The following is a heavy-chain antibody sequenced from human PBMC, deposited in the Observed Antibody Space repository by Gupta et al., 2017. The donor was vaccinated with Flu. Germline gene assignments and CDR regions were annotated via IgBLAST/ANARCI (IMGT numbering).Heavy chain of an antibody. CDR2: INPDGSST. CDR3: ATVTTGS. J-gene: IGHJ5*02. D-gene: IGHD4-17*01. CDR1: GFTFSTSY. Sequence: ASGFTFSTSYLQWVRQAPGKGLVWVSRINPDGSSTTYADSVKGRFTISRDNAKNTLYLQMNSLGADDTAVYYCATVTTGSWGQGTLVTVSS. V-gene: IGHV3-74*03.